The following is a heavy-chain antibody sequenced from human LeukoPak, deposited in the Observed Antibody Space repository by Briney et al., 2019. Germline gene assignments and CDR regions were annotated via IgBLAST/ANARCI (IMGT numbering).Heavy chain of an antibody. V-gene: IGHV3-23*01. D-gene: IGHD2-2*01. J-gene: IGHJ6*02. CDR3: AKRYCSSTSCSYYYYYGLDV. Sequence: GGSLRLSCATSGFTFSSYAMGWVRQAPGKGLGWVSAIIGSGDSTYYADSVKGRFAISRDNSKNTLYLQMNSLRAEDTAVYYCAKRYCSSTSCSYYYYYGLDVWGQGTTVTVSS. CDR2: IIGSGDST. CDR1: GFTFSSYA.